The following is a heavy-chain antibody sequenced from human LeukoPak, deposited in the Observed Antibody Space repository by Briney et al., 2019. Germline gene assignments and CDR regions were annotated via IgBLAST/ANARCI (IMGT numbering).Heavy chain of an antibody. CDR2: IIPIFGTA. J-gene: IGHJ4*02. Sequence: SVKVSCKASGGTFSSYAISWVRQAPGQGLEWMGRIIPIFGTADYAQKFQGRVTITTDESTSTAYMELSSLRSEDTAVYYCARDDIAASLSSYWGQGTLVTVSS. CDR1: GGTFSSYA. D-gene: IGHD6-6*01. V-gene: IGHV1-69*05. CDR3: ARDDIAASLSSY.